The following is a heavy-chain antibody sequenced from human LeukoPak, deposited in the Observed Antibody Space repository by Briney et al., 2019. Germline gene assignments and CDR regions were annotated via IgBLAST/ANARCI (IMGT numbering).Heavy chain of an antibody. CDR3: AREDIVVVPAAHP. D-gene: IGHD2-2*01. CDR2: ISYDGSNK. Sequence: GGSLRLSRAASGFTFSSYAMHWVRQAPGKGLEWVAVISYDGSNKYYADSVKGRFTISRDNSKNTLYLQMNSLRAEDTAVYYCAREDIVVVPAAHPWGQGTLVTVSS. CDR1: GFTFSSYA. V-gene: IGHV3-30*04. J-gene: IGHJ5*02.